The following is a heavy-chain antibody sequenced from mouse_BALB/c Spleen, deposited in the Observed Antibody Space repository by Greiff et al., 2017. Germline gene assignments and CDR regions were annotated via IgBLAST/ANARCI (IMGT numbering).Heavy chain of an antibody. J-gene: IGHJ2*01. D-gene: IGHD1-2*01. CDR1: GFTFTDYY. CDR2: IRNKANGYTT. Sequence: EVMLVESGGGLVQPGGSLRLSCATSGFTFTDYYMSWVRQPPGKALEWLGFIRNKANGYTTEYSASVKGRFTISRDNSQSILYLQMNTLRAEDSATYYCARAHYYRFDYWGQGTTLTVSS. CDR3: ARAHYYRFDY. V-gene: IGHV7-3*02.